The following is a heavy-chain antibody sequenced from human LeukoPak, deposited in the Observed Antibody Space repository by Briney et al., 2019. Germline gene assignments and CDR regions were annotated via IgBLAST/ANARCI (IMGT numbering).Heavy chain of an antibody. CDR3: ARALYYYDSSGYYYFDY. CDR2: IYYSGST. D-gene: IGHD3-22*01. J-gene: IGHJ4*02. V-gene: IGHV4-59*01. CDR1: GGSISSYY. Sequence: SETLSLTCTVSGGSISSYYWSWIRQPPGKGLEWIGYIYYSGSTNYNPSLKSRVTISVDTSKNQFSLKLSSATAADTAVYYCARALYYYDSSGYYYFDYWGQGTLVTVSS.